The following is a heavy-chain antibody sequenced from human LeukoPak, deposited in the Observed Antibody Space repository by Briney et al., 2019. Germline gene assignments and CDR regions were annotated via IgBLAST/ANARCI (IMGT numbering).Heavy chain of an antibody. J-gene: IGHJ4*02. CDR1: GGSFSGYY. V-gene: IGHV4-34*01. D-gene: IGHD1-14*01. CDR2: INHSGST. CDR3: ARGLLSPTTGGYFDY. Sequence: SETLSLTCAVYGGSFSGYYWSWIRQPPGKWLEWIGEINHSGSTNYNPSLKSRVTISVDTPKNQFSLKLSSVTAADTAVYYCARGLLSPTTGGYFDYWGQGTLVTVSS.